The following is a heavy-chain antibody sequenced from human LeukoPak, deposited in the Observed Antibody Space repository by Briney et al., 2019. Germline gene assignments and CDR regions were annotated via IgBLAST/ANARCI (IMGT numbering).Heavy chain of an antibody. CDR2: IYYSGST. CDR1: GGSISSSSYY. V-gene: IGHV4-39*01. Sequence: SETLSLTCTVSGGSISSSSYYWGWIRQPPGKGLEWIGSIYYSGSTYYNPSLKSRVTISVDTSKNQFSLKPSSVTAADTAVYYCARLGLPSAFDIWGQGTMVTVSS. J-gene: IGHJ3*02. D-gene: IGHD3/OR15-3a*01. CDR3: ARLGLPSAFDI.